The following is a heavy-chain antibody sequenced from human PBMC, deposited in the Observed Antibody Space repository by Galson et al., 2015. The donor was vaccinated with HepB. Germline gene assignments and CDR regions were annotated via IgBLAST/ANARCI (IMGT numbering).Heavy chain of an antibody. Sequence: SLRLSCAASGFTFSSYGMHWVRQAPGKGLEWVAVIWYDGSNKYYADSVKGRFTISRDNSKNTLYLQMNSLRAEDTAVYNCARESRSGYYFDYWGPGTLVTVSS. CDR2: IWYDGSNK. D-gene: IGHD6-25*01. CDR3: ARESRSGYYFDY. V-gene: IGHV3-33*01. J-gene: IGHJ4*02. CDR1: GFTFSSYG.